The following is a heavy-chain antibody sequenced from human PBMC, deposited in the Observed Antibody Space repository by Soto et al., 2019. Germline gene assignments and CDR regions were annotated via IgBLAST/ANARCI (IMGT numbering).Heavy chain of an antibody. Sequence: ASVKVSCKASGYTFTSYGISWVRQAPGQGLEWMGWISAYNGNTNYAQKLQGRVTMTTDTSTSTAYMELRSLRSDDTAVYYCARDGTEWELRSWFDTWGQGTLVTVSS. CDR3: ARDGTEWELRSWFDT. D-gene: IGHD1-26*01. CDR2: ISAYNGNT. J-gene: IGHJ5*02. V-gene: IGHV1-18*01. CDR1: GYTFTSYG.